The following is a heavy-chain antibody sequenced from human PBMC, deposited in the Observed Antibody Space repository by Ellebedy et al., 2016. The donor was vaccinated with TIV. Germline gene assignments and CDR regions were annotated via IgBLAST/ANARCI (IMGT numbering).Heavy chain of an antibody. CDR1: GGSISSSSHY. Sequence: SETLSLTCTVSGGSISSSSHYWVWIRQPPGKGLEWIGSIYYSKSTHYNPSLKSRVTISVDTSKNQFSLKLSSVTAADTAVYYCTRDGYNYRFDYWGQGTLVTVSS. J-gene: IGHJ4*02. V-gene: IGHV4-39*07. CDR3: TRDGYNYRFDY. D-gene: IGHD5-24*01. CDR2: IYYSKST.